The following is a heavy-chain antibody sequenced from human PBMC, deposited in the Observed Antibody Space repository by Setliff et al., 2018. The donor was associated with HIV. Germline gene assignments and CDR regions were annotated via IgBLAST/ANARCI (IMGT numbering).Heavy chain of an antibody. J-gene: IGHJ3*02. CDR2: IYPGDYDV. CDR1: GYKFTSYW. V-gene: IGHV5-51*01. D-gene: IGHD3-16*01. CDR3: ATHMRGGYDAFDI. Sequence: GESLKISCQTSGYKFTSYWIAWVRQMPGKGLEWMGIIYPGDYDVRYSPSFQGQVTISADKSINTAYLQWSSLEASDTAIYYCATHMRGGYDAFDIWGQGTAVTVSS.